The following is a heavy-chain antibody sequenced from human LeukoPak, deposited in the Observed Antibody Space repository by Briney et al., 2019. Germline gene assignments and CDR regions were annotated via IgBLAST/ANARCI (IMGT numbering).Heavy chain of an antibody. CDR2: IKQDGSEK. J-gene: IGHJ4*02. V-gene: IGHV3-7*01. D-gene: IGHD3-22*01. CDR3: ARDANYYDSRGENYFNC. Sequence: GGSLRLSCAASGFTFSSYWMSWVRQAPGKGLEWVANIKQDGSEKYYVDSVKGRFTISRDNAKNSLYLQLNSLRAEDTAVYYCARDANYYDSRGENYFNCWGQGTLVAVSS. CDR1: GFTFSSYW.